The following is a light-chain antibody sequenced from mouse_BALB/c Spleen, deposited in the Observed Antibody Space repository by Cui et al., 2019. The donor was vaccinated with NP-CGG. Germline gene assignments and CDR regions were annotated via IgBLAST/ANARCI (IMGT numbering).Light chain of an antibody. J-gene: IGLJ1*01. Sequence: QAVVTQESALTTSPGEPVTITCRSCTGDVTTSNYANWVQEKPDHLFTGLIGGTNNRAPGVPARFSGSLIGDKAALIITGAQTEDEAIYFCALWYSNHWVFGGGTKLTVL. CDR2: GTN. V-gene: IGLV1*01. CDR3: ALWYSNHWV. CDR1: TGDVTTSNY.